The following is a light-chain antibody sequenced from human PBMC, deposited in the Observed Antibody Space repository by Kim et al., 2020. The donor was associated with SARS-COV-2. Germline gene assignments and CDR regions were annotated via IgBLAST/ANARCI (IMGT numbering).Light chain of an antibody. CDR2: GAS. CDR1: QSVDSAH. CDR3: QQYHNFRWT. J-gene: IGKJ1*01. V-gene: IGKV3-20*01. Sequence: EMALTQSPGTLSLSPGERATLSCRASQSVDSAHLGWYQQKPGQAPRLLFSGASIRATGTPDRFSGSGSGTDFTLTISRLEPEDFAVYYCQQYHNFRWTFGQGTKVDIK.